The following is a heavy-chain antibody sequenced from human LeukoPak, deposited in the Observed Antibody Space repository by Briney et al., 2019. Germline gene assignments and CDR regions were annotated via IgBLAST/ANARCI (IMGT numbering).Heavy chain of an antibody. CDR1: GFTFSSHA. D-gene: IGHD2-21*01. V-gene: IGHV3-23*01. J-gene: IGHJ4*02. CDR2: IGGRGGST. Sequence: GESPRLSCVASGFTFSSHAMAWVRQAPGKGLEWVSAIGGRGGSTYHADSVKGRFTISRDISKNKLYLQMNSLRAEDTALYYCARDPGVIAFHYFDFWGQGTLVTVSS. CDR3: ARDPGVIAFHYFDF.